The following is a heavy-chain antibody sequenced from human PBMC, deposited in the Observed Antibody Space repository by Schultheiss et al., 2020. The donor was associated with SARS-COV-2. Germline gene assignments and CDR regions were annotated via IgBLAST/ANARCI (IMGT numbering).Heavy chain of an antibody. Sequence: SETLSLTCTVSGGSISSYYWSWIRQTAGKGLEFIGRFHARGSTNYNPSLKSRVTMSVDPSKNQFSLKLSSVTATDTVVYFCASETTYYNDNSGPLGVWGQGTAVTVSS. V-gene: IGHV4-4*07. CDR3: ASETTYYNDNSGPLGV. CDR2: FHARGST. CDR1: GGSISSYY. J-gene: IGHJ6*02. D-gene: IGHD3-22*01.